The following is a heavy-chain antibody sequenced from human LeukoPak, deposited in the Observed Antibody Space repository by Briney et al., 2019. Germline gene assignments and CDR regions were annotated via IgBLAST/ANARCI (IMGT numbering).Heavy chain of an antibody. V-gene: IGHV3-49*04. CDR2: IRSKAYGGTT. CDR1: GFTFGDYA. CDR3: TTRHQLWFGELYYFDY. D-gene: IGHD3-10*01. J-gene: IGHJ4*02. Sequence: GGSLRLSCTASGFTFGDYAMSWVRQAPGKGLEWVGFIRSKAYGGTTEYAASVKGRFTISRDDSKSIAYLQMNSLKTEDTAVYYCTTRHQLWFGELYYFDYWGQGTLVTVSS.